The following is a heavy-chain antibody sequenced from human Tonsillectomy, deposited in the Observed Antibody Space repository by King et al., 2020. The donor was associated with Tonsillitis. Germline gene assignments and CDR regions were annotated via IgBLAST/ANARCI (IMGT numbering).Heavy chain of an antibody. Sequence: VQLVESGGGVVQPGRSLRLSCAASGFTFSSYGMHWVRQAPGKGLEWVAVISYDGSNKYYVESVKGRFTISRDNSKNTLYLQMNSLRAEDTAVYYCAKEDCSSTSCYIPDYYYYAMDVWGQGTTVTVSS. CDR3: AKEDCSSTSCYIPDYYYYAMDV. CDR2: ISYDGSNK. V-gene: IGHV3-30*18. D-gene: IGHD2-2*02. CDR1: GFTFSSYG. J-gene: IGHJ6*02.